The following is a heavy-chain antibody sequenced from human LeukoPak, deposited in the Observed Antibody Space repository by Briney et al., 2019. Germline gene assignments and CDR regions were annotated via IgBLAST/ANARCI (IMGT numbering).Heavy chain of an antibody. Sequence: GASVKVSCKASGYTFTSYDINWVRQATGQGLEWMGWMNPNSGNTGYAQKFQGRVTITRNTSISTAYMELSSLRSEDTAVYYCARALVWSYCSSTSCYLGFDYWGQGTLVTVSS. J-gene: IGHJ4*02. V-gene: IGHV1-8*03. CDR2: MNPNSGNT. D-gene: IGHD2-2*01. CDR3: ARALVWSYCSSTSCYLGFDY. CDR1: GYTFTSYD.